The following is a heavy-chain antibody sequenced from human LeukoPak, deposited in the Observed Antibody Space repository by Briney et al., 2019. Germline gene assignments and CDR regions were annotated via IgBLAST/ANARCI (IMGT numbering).Heavy chain of an antibody. Sequence: GGSLRLSCAASGFTVSSDYMSWVRQAPGKGLEWVSVIYSGGSTYYADSVKGRFTISRDNSKNTLYLQMNSLRAEDTAVYYYASLNYGYFDYWGQGTLVTVSS. D-gene: IGHD4-17*01. CDR2: IYSGGST. V-gene: IGHV3-66*01. J-gene: IGHJ4*02. CDR3: ASLNYGYFDY. CDR1: GFTVSSDY.